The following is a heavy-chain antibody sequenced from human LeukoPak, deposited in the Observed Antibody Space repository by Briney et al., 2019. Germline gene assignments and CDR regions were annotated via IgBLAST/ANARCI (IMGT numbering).Heavy chain of an antibody. Sequence: GGSLRLSCAASGFTVSSNYMSWVRQAPGKGLEWVSVIYSGGSTYYADSVKGRFTISRDNSKNTLYLQMNSLRAEDTAVYYCASAKMPNPHNYYDSSGYYYPGYWGQGTLVTVSS. J-gene: IGHJ4*02. V-gene: IGHV3-66*02. CDR1: GFTVSSNY. CDR3: ASAKMPNPHNYYDSSGYYYPGY. D-gene: IGHD3-22*01. CDR2: IYSGGST.